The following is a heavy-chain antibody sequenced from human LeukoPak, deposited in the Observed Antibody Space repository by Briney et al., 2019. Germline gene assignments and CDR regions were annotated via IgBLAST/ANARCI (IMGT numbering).Heavy chain of an antibody. V-gene: IGHV4-39*07. D-gene: IGHD1-20*01. Sequence: SETLSLTCTVSGGSISGSSFYWGWIRQPPGKGLEWIGNIDYSGSTYSNPSLKSRVSLSVDTSKNHFSLKLNSVTAADTAVYYCARVRYNWNRDFDYWGQGTLVTVSS. J-gene: IGHJ4*02. CDR3: ARVRYNWNRDFDY. CDR1: GGSISGSSFY. CDR2: IDYSGST.